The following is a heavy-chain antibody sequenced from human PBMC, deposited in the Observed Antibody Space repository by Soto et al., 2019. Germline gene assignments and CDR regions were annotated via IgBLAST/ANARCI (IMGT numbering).Heavy chain of an antibody. J-gene: IGHJ6*02. CDR2: INSGSDTI. D-gene: IGHD3-16*01. Sequence: GGSLRLSCAAPGFTLSAYSMNWVRQAPGKGLEWISFINSGSDTIYYGDSVKGRFTISRDNAKNALYLQMNSLRDDDTAVYYCARPHLDRPTYYGLDVWGQGTTVTVSS. CDR1: GFTLSAYS. CDR3: ARPHLDRPTYYGLDV. V-gene: IGHV3-48*02.